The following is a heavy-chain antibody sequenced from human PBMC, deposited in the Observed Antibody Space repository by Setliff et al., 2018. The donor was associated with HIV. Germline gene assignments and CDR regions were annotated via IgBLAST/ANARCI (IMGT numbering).Heavy chain of an antibody. J-gene: IGHJ3*02. D-gene: IGHD2-2*01. V-gene: IGHV3-48*04. Sequence: PGGSLRLSCAASGVTFSSYSMNWVRQAPGKGLEWLSYISRNSDTIYYADSVKGRFTISRDHATSALYLQMDSLRAEDTALYYCTRSHSTRDAFDIWGQGTMVTVSS. CDR2: ISRNSDTI. CDR1: GVTFSSYS. CDR3: TRSHSTRDAFDI.